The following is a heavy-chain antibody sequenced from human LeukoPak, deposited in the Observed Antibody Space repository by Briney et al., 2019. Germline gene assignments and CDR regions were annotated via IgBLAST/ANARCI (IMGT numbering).Heavy chain of an antibody. CDR1: GFTFSSYS. J-gene: IGHJ4*02. Sequence: KPGGSLRLSCAASGFTFSSYSMNWVRQAPGKGLEWVSSISSSSSYIYYADSVKGRFTISRDNAKNSLYLQMNSLRAEDTAVYYCASNRLAARLVGYWGQGTLVTVSS. V-gene: IGHV3-21*01. CDR3: ASNRLAARLVGY. D-gene: IGHD6-6*01. CDR2: ISSSSSYI.